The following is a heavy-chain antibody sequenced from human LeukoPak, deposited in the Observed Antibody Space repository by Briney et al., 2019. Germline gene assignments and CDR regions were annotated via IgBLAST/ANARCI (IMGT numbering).Heavy chain of an antibody. V-gene: IGHV3-43*02. CDR3: ARDHVYGGADY. CDR1: GFTFHNYA. D-gene: IGHD5/OR15-5a*01. J-gene: IGHJ4*02. Sequence: GGSLRPSCAASGFTFHNYAIHWVRQAPGKGLEWVSLTSGGGITTYFADSVKGRFTISRDNSKSSLFLQMNSLRTEDTALYYCARDHVYGGADYWGQGTLVTVSS. CDR2: TSGGGITT.